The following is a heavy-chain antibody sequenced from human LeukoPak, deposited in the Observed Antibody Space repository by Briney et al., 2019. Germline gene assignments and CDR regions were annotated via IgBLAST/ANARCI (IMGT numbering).Heavy chain of an antibody. Sequence: GGSLRLSCAASGFTFSSYEMNWVRQAPGKGLEWVSYISSSGSTIHYADSVKGRFTISRDNAKNSLYLQMNSLRAEDTAVYYCARIDSGSYGTLDYWGQGTLVTVSS. CDR2: ISSSGSTI. V-gene: IGHV3-48*03. D-gene: IGHD1-26*01. CDR3: ARIDSGSYGTLDY. CDR1: GFTFSSYE. J-gene: IGHJ4*02.